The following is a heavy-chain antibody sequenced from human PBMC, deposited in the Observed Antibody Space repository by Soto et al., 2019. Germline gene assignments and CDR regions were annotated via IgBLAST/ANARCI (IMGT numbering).Heavy chain of an antibody. J-gene: IGHJ4*02. CDR2: IIPIFGTA. V-gene: IGHV1-69*13. CDR1: GGTFSSYA. D-gene: IGHD6-19*01. CDR3: ARDRGSGLVY. Sequence: SVKVSCKASGGTFSSYATSWVRQDPGQGLEWMGGIIPIFGTANYAQKFKGRVTITADESTSTAYMELSSLRSEDTAVYYGARDRGSGLVYWGKGTLVTVSS.